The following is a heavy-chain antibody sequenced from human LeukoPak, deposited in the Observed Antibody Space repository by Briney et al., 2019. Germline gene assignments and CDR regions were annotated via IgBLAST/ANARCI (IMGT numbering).Heavy chain of an antibody. CDR3: ARVSGSYYGLGWIWFDS. CDR2: IYYSGST. V-gene: IGHV4-39*07. Sequence: SETLSLTCTVSGGSISSSSYYWGWIRQPPGKGLEWIGSIYYSGSTYYNPSLKSRVTISVDTSKNQFSLKLSSVTAADTAVYYCARVSGSYYGLGWIWFDSWGQGTLVILSS. CDR1: GGSISSSSYY. D-gene: IGHD1-26*01. J-gene: IGHJ5*01.